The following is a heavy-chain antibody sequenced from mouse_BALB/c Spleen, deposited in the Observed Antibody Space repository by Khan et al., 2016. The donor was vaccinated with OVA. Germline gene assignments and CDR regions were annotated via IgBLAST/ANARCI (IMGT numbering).Heavy chain of an antibody. Sequence: EVELVESGGGLVKPGGSLKVSCAVSGFTLSRYAMSWVRQTPEKRLEWVATISSGGTYTDYPDSVKGRFTISRANAETNLYLQMSSLRSEDTAMYYCARSDGYYGRGAMDYWGQGTSVTVSS. CDR2: ISSGGTYT. CDR3: ARSDGYYGRGAMDY. D-gene: IGHD2-3*01. J-gene: IGHJ4*01. V-gene: IGHV5-9-3*01. CDR1: GFTLSRYA.